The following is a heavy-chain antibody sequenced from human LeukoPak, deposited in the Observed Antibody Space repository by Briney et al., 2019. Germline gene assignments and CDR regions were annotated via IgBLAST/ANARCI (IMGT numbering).Heavy chain of an antibody. CDR1: GFTVSSNY. V-gene: IGHV3-23*01. D-gene: IGHD3-10*01. CDR3: AKELPRDYYGSGSYYYGYN. J-gene: IGHJ4*02. CDR2: ISGSGGST. Sequence: GGSLRLSCAASGFTVSSNYMTWVRQAPGKGLEWVSAISGSGGSTYYADSVKGRFTVSRDNSKNTLYLQMNSLRAEDTAVYYCAKELPRDYYGSGSYYYGYNWGQGTLVTVSS.